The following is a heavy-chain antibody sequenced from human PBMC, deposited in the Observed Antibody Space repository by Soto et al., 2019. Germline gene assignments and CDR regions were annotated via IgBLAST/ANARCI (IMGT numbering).Heavy chain of an antibody. Sequence: QLLESGGGLVQPGGSLRLSCEASGFSFSSYALSWVRQAPGKGLEWVSIFSAGGRAYYADSVKGRFTIAKDTSKNTLRLQASSLRAEDTAVYYCAKESMPQHYGDTLFDYWGQGTRVTVSS. D-gene: IGHD4-17*01. J-gene: IGHJ4*02. CDR3: AKESMPQHYGDTLFDY. CDR2: FSAGGRA. V-gene: IGHV3-23*01. CDR1: GFSFSSYA.